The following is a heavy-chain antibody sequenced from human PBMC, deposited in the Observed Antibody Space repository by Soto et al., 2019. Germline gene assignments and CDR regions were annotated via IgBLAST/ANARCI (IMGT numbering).Heavy chain of an antibody. CDR3: ASPPPLRYQDQIDYYGMDV. CDR2: IIPIFGTA. Sequence: GASVKVSCKASGGTFSSYAISWVRQAPGQGLEWMGGIIPIFGTANYAQKFQGRVTITADESTSTAYMELSSLRSEDTAVYYCASPPPLRYQDQIDYYGMDVWGQGTTVTVSS. J-gene: IGHJ6*02. V-gene: IGHV1-69*13. D-gene: IGHD3-9*01. CDR1: GGTFSSYA.